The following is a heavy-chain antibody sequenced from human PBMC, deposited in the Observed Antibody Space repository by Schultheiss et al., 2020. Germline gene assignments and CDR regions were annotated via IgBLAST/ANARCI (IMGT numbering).Heavy chain of an antibody. D-gene: IGHD6-13*01. CDR1: GFTFSSYG. CDR2: IWYDGSNK. J-gene: IGHJ3*02. Sequence: GGSLRLSCAASGFTFSSYGMHWVRQAPGKGLEWVAVIWYDGSNKYYADSVKGRFTISRDNSKNTLYLQMNSLRAEDTAVYYCARGRLGSSSSWGKGSGAFDIWGQGTMVTVSS. V-gene: IGHV3-33*01. CDR3: ARGRLGSSSSWGKGSGAFDI.